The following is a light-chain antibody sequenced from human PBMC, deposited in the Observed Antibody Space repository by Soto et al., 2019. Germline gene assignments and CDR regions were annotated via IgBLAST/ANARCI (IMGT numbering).Light chain of an antibody. J-gene: IGKJ2*01. CDR2: AAS. Sequence: SVLTQSPGTLSLSPGEGATLSCRTSQSLSSAYLAWYQQRPGQAPRLLIYAASSRATGIPDRFSGSGSGTDFTLTISRLEPEDFAVYYCQQYFCSLYTFGQGTKLEIK. CDR1: QSLSSAY. CDR3: QQYFCSLYT. V-gene: IGKV3-20*01.